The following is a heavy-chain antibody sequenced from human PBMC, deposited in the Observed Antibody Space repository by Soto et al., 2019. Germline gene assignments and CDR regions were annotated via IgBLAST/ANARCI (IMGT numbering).Heavy chain of an antibody. D-gene: IGHD3-16*01. CDR1: GFTFSCYA. Sequence: GVSLRLSCAASGFTFSCYAMSWVRQPPGKGLEWVSAISGSGATTYYADSVKGRFTISRDNSKNTLYLQMNSLRVDDTAVYYCAKDMRFDPWGQGTLVTVSS. J-gene: IGHJ5*02. CDR2: ISGSGATT. V-gene: IGHV3-23*01. CDR3: AKDMRFDP.